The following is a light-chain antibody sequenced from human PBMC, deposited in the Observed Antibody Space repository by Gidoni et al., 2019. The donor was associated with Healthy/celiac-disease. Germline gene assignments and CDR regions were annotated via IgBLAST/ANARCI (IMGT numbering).Light chain of an antibody. Sequence: IHITQSPSSLSSSVGDRVSITCRESQSISSYLDWYQQKPGKAPKLLIYAASSWQSGVPARFSGSGSGTDFTLTISSLQPEDFATYYCQQSDSTPWTFGQXTKVEIK. CDR2: AAS. CDR3: QQSDSTPWT. V-gene: IGKV1-39*01. J-gene: IGKJ1*01. CDR1: QSISSY.